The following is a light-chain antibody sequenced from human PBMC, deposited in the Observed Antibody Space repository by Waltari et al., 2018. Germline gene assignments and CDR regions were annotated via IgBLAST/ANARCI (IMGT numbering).Light chain of an antibody. CDR1: QGISSY. CDR3: QQGNSYPYS. J-gene: IGKJ2*03. V-gene: IGKV1-13*02. CDR2: YAN. Sequence: IQMSQSPSSLSASVGDRVTITCRASQGISSYLNWYHQKPGKAPKLLIYYANSLASGVPSRFSGSGSGTEFTLTISSLQPEDFATYYCQQGNSYPYSFGQGTKVEIK.